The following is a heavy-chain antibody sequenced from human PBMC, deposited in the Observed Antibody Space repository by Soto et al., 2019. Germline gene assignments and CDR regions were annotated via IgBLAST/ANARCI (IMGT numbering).Heavy chain of an antibody. CDR1: VYTFTGYY. Sequence: ASVKVSCKASVYTFTGYYMHWVRQAPGQGLEWMGWINPNSGGTNYAQKFQGWVTMTRDTSISTAYMELSRLRSDDTAVYYCARMAVAGPNAFDIWGQGTMVTVSS. CDR3: ARMAVAGPNAFDI. CDR2: INPNSGGT. J-gene: IGHJ3*02. V-gene: IGHV1-2*04. D-gene: IGHD6-19*01.